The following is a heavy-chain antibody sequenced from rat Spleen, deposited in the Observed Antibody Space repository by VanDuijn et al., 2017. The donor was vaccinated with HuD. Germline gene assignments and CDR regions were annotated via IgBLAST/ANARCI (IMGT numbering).Heavy chain of an antibody. CDR3: ARQNWPYYFDY. V-gene: IGHV5-29*01. CDR2: ISYDGSST. Sequence: EVQLVESGGGLVQPRGSLKLSCAASGFTFSNYDMAWVRQAPTKGLEWVATISYDGSSTYYRDSVKGRFTISRDNAKSTLYLQMDSLRSEDTATYYCARQNWPYYFDYWGQGVMVTVSS. D-gene: IGHD5-1*01. J-gene: IGHJ2*01. CDR1: GFTFSNYD.